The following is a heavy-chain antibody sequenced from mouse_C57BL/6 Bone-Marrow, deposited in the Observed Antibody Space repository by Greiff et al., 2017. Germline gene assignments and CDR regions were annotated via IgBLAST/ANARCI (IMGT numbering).Heavy chain of an antibody. V-gene: IGHV1-22*01. J-gene: IGHJ2*01. CDR2: INPNNGGT. Sequence: VQLQQSGPELVKPGASVKMSCKASGYTFTDYNMHWVKQSHGKSLEWIGYINPNNGGTSYNQKFKGKATLTVNKSSSTAYMELRSLTSEDSAVYYCASSVLRSSLGDYWGQGTTLTVSS. D-gene: IGHD1-1*01. CDR1: GYTFTDYN. CDR3: ASSVLRSSLGDY.